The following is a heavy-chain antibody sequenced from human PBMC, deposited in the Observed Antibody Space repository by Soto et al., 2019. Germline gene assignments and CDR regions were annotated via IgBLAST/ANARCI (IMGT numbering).Heavy chain of an antibody. CDR1: GFTFSSYS. CDR3: ARRKQQLVPYYYYYGMDV. Sequence: GVSLRLSCAASGFTFSSYSMNWVRQAPGKGLEWVSYISSSSSTIYYADSVKGRFTISRDNAKNSLYLQMNSLRDEDTAVYYCARRKQQLVPYYYYYGMDVWGQGTTVTVSS. J-gene: IGHJ6*02. D-gene: IGHD6-13*01. V-gene: IGHV3-48*02. CDR2: ISSSSSTI.